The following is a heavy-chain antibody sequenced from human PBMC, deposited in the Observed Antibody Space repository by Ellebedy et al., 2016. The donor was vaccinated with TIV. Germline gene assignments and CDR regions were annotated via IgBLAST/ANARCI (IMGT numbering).Heavy chain of an antibody. CDR3: ARVGYSYGYPPYDAYFDY. J-gene: IGHJ4*02. CDR1: GFTFSSYA. CDR2: ISYDGSNK. V-gene: IGHV3-30*04. Sequence: GESLKISXAASGFTFSSYAMHWVRQAPGKGLEWVAVISYDGSNKYYADSVKGRFTISRDNAKNSLYLQMNSLRAEDTAVYYCARVGYSYGYPPYDAYFDYWGQGTLVTVSS. D-gene: IGHD5-18*01.